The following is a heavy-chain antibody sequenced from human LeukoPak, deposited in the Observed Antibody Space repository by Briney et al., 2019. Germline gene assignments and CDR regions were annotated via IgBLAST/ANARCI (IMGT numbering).Heavy chain of an antibody. CDR3: ARRGRLGTGSYGLWVDP. V-gene: IGHV1-2*02. CDR2: INPNSGGT. CDR1: GYTFTGYY. D-gene: IGHD3-10*01. Sequence: ASVKVSCKASGYTFTGYYMHWVRQAPGQGLEWMGWINPNSGGTNYAQKFQGRITMTRNTSISTAYMELSSLRSDDTAVYYCARRGRLGTGSYGLWVDPWGQGTLVTVSS. J-gene: IGHJ5*02.